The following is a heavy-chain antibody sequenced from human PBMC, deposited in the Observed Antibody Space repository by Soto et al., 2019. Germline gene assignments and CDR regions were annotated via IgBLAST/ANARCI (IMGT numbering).Heavy chain of an antibody. CDR3: AREEQQLTVFDY. Sequence: PVGSLRLSCAASGFTFSSYAMHWVRQAPGKGLEWVAVISYDGSNKYYADSVKGRFTISRDNSKNTLYLQMSSLRAEDTAVYYCAREEQQLTVFDYWGQGTLVTGSS. D-gene: IGHD6-13*01. CDR2: ISYDGSNK. CDR1: GFTFSSYA. V-gene: IGHV3-30-3*01. J-gene: IGHJ4*02.